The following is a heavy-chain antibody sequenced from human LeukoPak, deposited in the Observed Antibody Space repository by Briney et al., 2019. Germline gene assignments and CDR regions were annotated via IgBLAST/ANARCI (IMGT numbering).Heavy chain of an antibody. CDR2: IKKDGIEK. J-gene: IGHJ4*02. CDR1: GFTLSSDW. Sequence: GGSLRLSCVVSGFTLSSDWMSWVRQAPGKGLEWVANIKKDGIEKYYVESVKGRFTISRDNAKNSLSLQMNSLRAEDTAVYYCARGRYSSRSGGYYFDIWGQGTLVTVSS. D-gene: IGHD2-2*01. V-gene: IGHV3-7*01. CDR3: ARGRYSSRSGGYYFDI.